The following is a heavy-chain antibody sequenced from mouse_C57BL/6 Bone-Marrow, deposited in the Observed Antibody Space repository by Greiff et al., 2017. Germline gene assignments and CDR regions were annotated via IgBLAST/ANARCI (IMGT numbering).Heavy chain of an antibody. CDR1: GYTFTTYP. Sequence: QVTLKVSGAELVKPGASVKMSCKASGYTFTTYPIEWMKQNHGKSLEWIGNFHPYDDDTKYNEKFKGKATLTVEKSSSTVYLELSRLTSDDSAVYYCARKRYYGSSPYFDYWGQGTTLTVSS. CDR3: ARKRYYGSSPYFDY. CDR2: FHPYDDDT. D-gene: IGHD1-1*01. J-gene: IGHJ2*01. V-gene: IGHV1-47*01.